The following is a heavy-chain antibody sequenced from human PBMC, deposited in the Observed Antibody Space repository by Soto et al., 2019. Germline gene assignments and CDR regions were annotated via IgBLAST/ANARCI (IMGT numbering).Heavy chain of an antibody. Sequence: SETLSLTCTVSGGSISSSSYYWGWIRQPPGKGLEWIGSIYYSGSTYYNPSLKSRVTISVDTSKNQFSLKLSSVTAADTAVYYCARHPSQYYDFWSGQPLDYWGQGTLVTVSS. J-gene: IGHJ4*02. CDR1: GGSISSSSYY. V-gene: IGHV4-39*01. CDR2: IYYSGST. D-gene: IGHD3-3*01. CDR3: ARHPSQYYDFWSGQPLDY.